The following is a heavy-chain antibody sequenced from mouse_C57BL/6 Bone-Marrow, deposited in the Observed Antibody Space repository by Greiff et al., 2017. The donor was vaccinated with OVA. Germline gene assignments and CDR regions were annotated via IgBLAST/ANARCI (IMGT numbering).Heavy chain of an antibody. CDR3: ARTTVVGPYYFDY. CDR1: GYTFTDYN. J-gene: IGHJ2*01. D-gene: IGHD1-1*01. V-gene: IGHV1-18*01. CDR2: INPNNGGT. Sequence: EVKLVESGPELVKPGASVKIPCKASGYTFTDYNMDWVKQSHGKSLEWIGDINPNNGGTIYNQKFKGKATLTVDKSSSTAYMELRSLTSEDTAVYYCARTTVVGPYYFDYWGQGTTLTVSS.